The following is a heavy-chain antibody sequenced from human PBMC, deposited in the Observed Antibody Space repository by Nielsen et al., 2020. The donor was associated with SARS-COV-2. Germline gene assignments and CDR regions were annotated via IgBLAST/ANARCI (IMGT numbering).Heavy chain of an antibody. CDR2: IYYSGST. Sequence: SETLSLTCTVSGGSISSYYWGWIRQPPGKGLEWIGSIYYSGSTYYNPSLKSRVTISVDTSKNQFSLKLSSVTAADTAVYYCARLRYFDWLSRDYWGQGTLVTVSS. D-gene: IGHD3-9*01. CDR1: GGSISSYY. V-gene: IGHV4-39*01. CDR3: ARLRYFDWLSRDY. J-gene: IGHJ4*02.